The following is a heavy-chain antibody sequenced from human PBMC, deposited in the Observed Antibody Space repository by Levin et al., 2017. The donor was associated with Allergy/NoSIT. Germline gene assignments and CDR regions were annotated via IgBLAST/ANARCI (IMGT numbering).Heavy chain of an antibody. CDR3: ARNNEGAFDI. J-gene: IGHJ3*02. V-gene: IGHV3-13*04. CDR1: GFTFSSYD. Sequence: GASVKVSCAASGFTFSSYDMHWVRQATGKGLEWVSAIGTAGDTYYPGSVKGRFTISRENAKNSLYLQMNSLRAGDTAVYYCARNNEGAFDIWGQGTMVTVSS. D-gene: IGHD1-1*01. CDR2: IGTAGDT.